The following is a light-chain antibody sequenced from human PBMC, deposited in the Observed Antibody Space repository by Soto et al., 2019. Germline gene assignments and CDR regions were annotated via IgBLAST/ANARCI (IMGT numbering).Light chain of an antibody. J-gene: IGLJ2*01. Sequence: QSVLTQPPSVSGAPGHRVTICCTGSSSNIGAGYDVHWYQQLPGTAPKLLIYGNSNRPSGVPDRFSGSKSGTSAALAITGXXXXXXXXYYCQSYDSSLSGVVFGGGTKL. CDR3: QSYDSSLSGVV. CDR1: SSNIGAGYD. CDR2: GNS. V-gene: IGLV1-40*01.